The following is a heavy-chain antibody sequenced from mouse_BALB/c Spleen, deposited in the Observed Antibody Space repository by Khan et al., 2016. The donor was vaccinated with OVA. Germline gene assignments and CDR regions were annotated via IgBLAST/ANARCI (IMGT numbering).Heavy chain of an antibody. V-gene: IGHV3-2*02. CDR3: ARTARIKY. Sequence: EVQLQESGPGLVKPSQSLSLTCTVTGYSITRGYGWNWIRPFPGNKLEWMGYISYSGSTNYNPSLKSRISITRDTSKNQFFLQLNSMTNEDTATYYCARTARIKYWGQGTTLTVSS. CDR2: ISYSGST. D-gene: IGHD1-2*01. J-gene: IGHJ2*01. CDR1: GYSITRGYG.